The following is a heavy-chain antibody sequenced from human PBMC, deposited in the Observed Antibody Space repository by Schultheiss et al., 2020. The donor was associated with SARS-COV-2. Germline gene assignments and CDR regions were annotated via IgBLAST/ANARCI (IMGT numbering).Heavy chain of an antibody. D-gene: IGHD3-3*01. CDR2: IYYSGST. CDR1: GGSISSYY. Sequence: SETLSLTCTVSGGSISSYYWSWIRQPPGKGLEWIGYIYYSGSTNYNPSLKSRVTISVDTSKNQFSLKLSSVTAADTAVYYCARHLKTYYDFWSGYPPGSFDYWGQGTLVTVSS. V-gene: IGHV4-59*08. CDR3: ARHLKTYYDFWSGYPPGSFDY. J-gene: IGHJ4*02.